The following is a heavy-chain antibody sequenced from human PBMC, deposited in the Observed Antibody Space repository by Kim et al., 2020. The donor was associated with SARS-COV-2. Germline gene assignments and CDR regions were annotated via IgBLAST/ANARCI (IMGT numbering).Heavy chain of an antibody. CDR1: GFTFSDYY. V-gene: IGHV3-11*06. D-gene: IGHD6-19*01. Sequence: GGSLRLSCAASGFTFSDYYMSWIRQAPGKGLEWVSYISSSSSYTNYADSVKGRFTISRDNAKNSLYLQMNSLRAEDTAVYYCARVRVVEQWPEVYFDYWGQGTLVTVSS. CDR3: ARVRVVEQWPEVYFDY. CDR2: ISSSSSYT. J-gene: IGHJ4*02.